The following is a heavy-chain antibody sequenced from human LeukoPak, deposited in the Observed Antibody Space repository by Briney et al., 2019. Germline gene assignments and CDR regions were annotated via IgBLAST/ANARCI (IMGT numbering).Heavy chain of an antibody. V-gene: IGHV4-30-2*01. Sequence: NASETLSLICAVSGGSISSGGYSWSWIRQPPGKGLEWIGYIYHSGSTYYNPSLKSRVTISVDRSKNQFSLKLSSVTAADTAVYYCAATVVTPWDYYYYGMDVWGQGTTVTVSS. D-gene: IGHD4-23*01. J-gene: IGHJ6*02. CDR3: AATVVTPWDYYYYGMDV. CDR2: IYHSGST. CDR1: GGSISSGGYS.